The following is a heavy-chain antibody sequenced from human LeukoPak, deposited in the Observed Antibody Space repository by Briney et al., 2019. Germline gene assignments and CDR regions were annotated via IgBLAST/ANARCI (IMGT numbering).Heavy chain of an antibody. D-gene: IGHD3-22*01. V-gene: IGHV4-59*08. Sequence: NPSETLSLTCTVSGGSMRSHYWSWIRQTPVKELEWIGYIDYSGSTRYNPSLQSRVTISVDTSKNQFSLKLTSVTARDTAVYYCARLINNDNSGDADTFDMWGQGTVVTVFS. J-gene: IGHJ3*02. CDR1: GGSMRSHY. CDR3: ARLINNDNSGDADTFDM. CDR2: IDYSGST.